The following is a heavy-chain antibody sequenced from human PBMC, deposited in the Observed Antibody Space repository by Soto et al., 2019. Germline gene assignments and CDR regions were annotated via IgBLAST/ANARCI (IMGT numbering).Heavy chain of an antibody. D-gene: IGHD4-17*01. Sequence: QVQLVQSGAEVKKPGASVKVSCKASGYTFTNYDINWVRQATGQGLEWMGWINPKSGNTGYAQQFQGRVIMTRSTSISTAYMELSSLRSEDTAVDYCVRVYGEIDYWGQGTLVTVSS. CDR2: INPKSGNT. CDR1: GYTFTNYD. V-gene: IGHV1-8*01. J-gene: IGHJ4*02. CDR3: VRVYGEIDY.